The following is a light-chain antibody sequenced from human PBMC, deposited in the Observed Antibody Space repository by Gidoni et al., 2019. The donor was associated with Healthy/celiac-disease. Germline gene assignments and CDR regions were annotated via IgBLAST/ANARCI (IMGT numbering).Light chain of an antibody. CDR1: QSISSW. CDR3: QQYNSYPWT. J-gene: IGKJ1*01. CDR2: KAS. V-gene: IGKV1-5*03. Sequence: DIQMTQSPSTLSASVGDRDTITCRASQSISSWLAWYQQKPGKAPKLLIYKASSLESGVPSRFSGSGSGTEFTITISSLQPDDFATYYCQQYNSYPWTFGQGTKVEIK.